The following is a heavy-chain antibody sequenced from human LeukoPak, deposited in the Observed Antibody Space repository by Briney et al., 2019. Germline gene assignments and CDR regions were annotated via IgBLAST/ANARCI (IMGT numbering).Heavy chain of an antibody. J-gene: IGHJ6*02. CDR2: ISGSGDST. Sequence: GGSLRLSCAASGFTFINYAMTWVRQAPGKRLEWVSAISGSGDSTFNADSVKGRFTISRDNSKNTLYLQMNSLRAEDTAVYYCAKSRSPYYGMDVWGQGTTVTVSS. CDR1: GFTFINYA. V-gene: IGHV3-23*01. CDR3: AKSRSPYYGMDV.